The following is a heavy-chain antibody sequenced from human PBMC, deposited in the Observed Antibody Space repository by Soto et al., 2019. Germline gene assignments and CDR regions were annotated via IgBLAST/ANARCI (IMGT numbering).Heavy chain of an antibody. CDR3: AIDAISDNGIYDPFDI. D-gene: IGHD2-21*01. J-gene: IGHJ3*02. Sequence: EVQLLESGGGLVQPGGSLRLSCVASGFTLSNYAMSWVRQAPGKGLEWVSVIDGDGSAKFADSVKGRLTVSRDNSRNTLYLQMDSLRAEDTAIYYYAIDAISDNGIYDPFDIWGRGTMVTVTS. CDR2: IDGDGSA. V-gene: IGHV3-23*01. CDR1: GFTLSNYA.